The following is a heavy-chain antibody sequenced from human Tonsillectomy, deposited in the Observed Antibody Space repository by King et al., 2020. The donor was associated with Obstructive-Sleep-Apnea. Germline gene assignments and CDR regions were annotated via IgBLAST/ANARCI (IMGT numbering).Heavy chain of an antibody. D-gene: IGHD4/OR15-4a*01. CDR3: ARHRGVEDYGGYRDYFDY. J-gene: IGHJ4*02. CDR1: GDSISNYY. CDR2: MYYSGNT. Sequence: VQLQESGPGLVKPSETLSLTCTVSGDSISNYYWSWIRQPPGKGLEWIGYMYYSGNTNYNPSLKSRVTISADTSKIQFSLRLNSVSAADTAGYYCARHRGVEDYGGYRDYFDYWGQGTLVTVSS. V-gene: IGHV4-59*08.